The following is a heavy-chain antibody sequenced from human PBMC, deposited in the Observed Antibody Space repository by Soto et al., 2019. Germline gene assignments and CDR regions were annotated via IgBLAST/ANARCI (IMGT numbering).Heavy chain of an antibody. Sequence: EVQLVESGGGLVQPGGSLILSCAASGFPFSIYSMNWVRQAPGKGLEWSSYITSDTNTIKYADSVKGRFTISRDNANNFVYLQMNTLRDDDTSVYFCARSVEGHFDYWGQGTVVTVSS. CDR2: ITSDTNTI. V-gene: IGHV3-48*02. CDR3: ARSVEGHFDY. D-gene: IGHD6-19*01. J-gene: IGHJ4*02. CDR1: GFPFSIYS.